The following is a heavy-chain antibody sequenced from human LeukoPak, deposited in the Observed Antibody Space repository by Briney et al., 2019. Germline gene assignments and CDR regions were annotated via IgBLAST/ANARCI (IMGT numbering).Heavy chain of an antibody. CDR1: GGSISSYY. CDR3: ASATYYYDSLDY. Sequence: MTSETLSLTCTVSGGSISSYYWSWIRQPAGKGLEWIGRIYTSGSTNYNPSLKSRVTMSVDTSKNQFSLKLSSVTAADTAVYYCASATYYYDSLDYWGQGTLVTVSS. D-gene: IGHD3-22*01. CDR2: IYTSGST. J-gene: IGHJ4*02. V-gene: IGHV4-4*07.